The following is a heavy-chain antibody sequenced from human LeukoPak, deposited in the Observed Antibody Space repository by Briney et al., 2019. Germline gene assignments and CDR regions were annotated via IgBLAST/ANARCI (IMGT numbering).Heavy chain of an antibody. CDR2: ITSSSNYI. J-gene: IGHJ4*02. Sequence: RPGGSLRLSCAASGITLSSYSMNWVRQAPGKGLKWVSFITSSSNYIYYADSVKGRFTISRDNAKNSLYLQMNSLGAGDTAVYYCARADLRGYSLDYWGQGTLVTVSS. CDR3: ARADLRGYSLDY. D-gene: IGHD5-18*01. V-gene: IGHV3-21*06. CDR1: GITLSSYS.